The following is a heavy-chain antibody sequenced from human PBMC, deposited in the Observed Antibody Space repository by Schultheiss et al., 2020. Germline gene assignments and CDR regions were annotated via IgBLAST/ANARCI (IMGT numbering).Heavy chain of an antibody. J-gene: IGHJ6*02. CDR3: ASCRGYYYYYGMDV. D-gene: IGHD3-10*01. CDR1: GFTFNSYG. V-gene: IGHV3-30*03. Sequence: GESLKISCAASGFTFNSYGIHWVRQAPGKGLEWVALMSHDGNNKYYVDSVKGRFTISRDNSKNTLYLQMNSLRAEDTAVYYCASCRGYYYYYGMDVWGQGTTVTVSS. CDR2: MSHDGNNK.